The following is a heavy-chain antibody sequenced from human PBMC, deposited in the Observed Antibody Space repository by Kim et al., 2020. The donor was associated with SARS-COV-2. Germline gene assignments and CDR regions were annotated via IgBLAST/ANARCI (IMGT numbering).Heavy chain of an antibody. CDR2: IYYSGST. CDR1: GGSISSYY. CDR3: ARLGSAAIYYYMDV. Sequence: SETLSLTCTVSGGSISSYYWSWIRQPPGKGLEWIGYIYYSGSTNYNPSLKSRVTISVDTSKNQFSLKLSSVTAADTAVYYCARLGSAAIYYYMDVWGKGTTVTVSS. D-gene: IGHD2-2*01. V-gene: IGHV4-59*08. J-gene: IGHJ6*03.